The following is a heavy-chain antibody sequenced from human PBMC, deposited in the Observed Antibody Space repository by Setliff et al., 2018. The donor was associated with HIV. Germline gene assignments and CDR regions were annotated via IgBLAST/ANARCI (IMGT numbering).Heavy chain of an antibody. Sequence: ASVKVSCKASGYTFTSYDLNRVRQATGQGLEWMGWMNPNSGNTGYAQKFQGRVTMTRDTSISTAYMELSSLRSEDTAVYYCARDWLPRVLRYWGQGTQVTVSS. CDR1: GYTFTSYD. D-gene: IGHD5-12*01. CDR3: ARDWLPRVLRY. J-gene: IGHJ4*02. V-gene: IGHV1-8*02. CDR2: MNPNSGNT.